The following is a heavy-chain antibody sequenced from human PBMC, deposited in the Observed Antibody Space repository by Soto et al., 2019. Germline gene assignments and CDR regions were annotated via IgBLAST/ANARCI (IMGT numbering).Heavy chain of an antibody. CDR2: ISGSAGST. CDR3: AKGGGWYDASDY. V-gene: IGHV3-23*01. J-gene: IGHJ4*02. Sequence: PGGSLRLSCAASGFTFSTYAMSWVRQAPGKGLEWVSSISGSAGSTYYAASVKGRFTISRDNSKNTLYLQMNSLRAEDTAVYYCAKGGGWYDASDYWGQGTLVTVSS. CDR1: GFTFSTYA. D-gene: IGHD6-19*01.